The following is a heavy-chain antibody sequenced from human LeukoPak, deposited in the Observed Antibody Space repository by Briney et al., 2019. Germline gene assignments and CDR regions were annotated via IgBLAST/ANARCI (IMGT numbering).Heavy chain of an antibody. CDR1: GYTFTSYG. Sequence: ASVTVSCKASGYTFTSYGISWVRQAPGQGLAWMGWISAYNGNTNYAQKLQGRVTMTTDTSTSTAYMELRSLRSDDAAVYYCARVIGSSSWKNWFDPWGQGTLVTVSS. V-gene: IGHV1-18*01. J-gene: IGHJ5*02. CDR2: ISAYNGNT. CDR3: ARVIGSSSWKNWFDP. D-gene: IGHD6-13*01.